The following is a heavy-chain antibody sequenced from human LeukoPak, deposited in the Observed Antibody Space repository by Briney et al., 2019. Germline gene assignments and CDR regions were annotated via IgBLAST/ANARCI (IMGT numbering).Heavy chain of an antibody. D-gene: IGHD2-2*01. CDR2: INPNSGGT. Sequence: ASVKVSCKASGYTFTGYYMHWVRQAPGQGLEWMGWINPNSGGTNYAQKFQGRVTMTRDTSISTAYMELSRLRSDDTAVYYCASGTTDIAVVPATLRNYYFDYWGQGTLVTVSS. V-gene: IGHV1-2*02. CDR3: ASGTTDIAVVPATLRNYYFDY. J-gene: IGHJ4*02. CDR1: GYTFTGYY.